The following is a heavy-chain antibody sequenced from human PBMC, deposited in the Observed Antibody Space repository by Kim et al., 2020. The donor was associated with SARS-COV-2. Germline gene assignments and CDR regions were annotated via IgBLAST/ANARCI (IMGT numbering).Heavy chain of an antibody. Sequence: AVSVKSRITINPDTSKNQFSLQLNAVTPEDTAVYYCARGLYGDNGHAFDIWGQGTMVTVSS. V-gene: IGHV6-1*01. J-gene: IGHJ3*02. CDR3: ARGLYGDNGHAFDI. D-gene: IGHD4-17*01.